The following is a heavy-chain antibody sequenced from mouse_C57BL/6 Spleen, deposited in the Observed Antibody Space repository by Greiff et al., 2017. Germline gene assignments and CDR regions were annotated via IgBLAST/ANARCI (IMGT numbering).Heavy chain of an antibody. CDR2: IWSVGST. V-gene: IGHV2-2*01. CDR3: ARNRGYDGYPVAY. Sequence: QVQLQQSGPGLVQPSQSLSITCTVSGFSLTSYGVHWVRQSPGKGLEWLGVIWSVGSTDYNAAFISRLSISKDNSKSQVFFKMNSLQADATAIYYCARNRGYDGYPVAYWGQGTLVTVSA. D-gene: IGHD2-3*01. CDR1: GFSLTSYG. J-gene: IGHJ3*01.